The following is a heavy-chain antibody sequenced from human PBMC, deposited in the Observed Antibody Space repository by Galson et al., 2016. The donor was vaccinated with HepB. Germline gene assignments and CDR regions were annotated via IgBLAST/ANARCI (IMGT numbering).Heavy chain of an antibody. CDR3: TTGGDYSAEYFYFGMDV. CDR1: STFTLTDYI. Sequence: SLRLSCAASSTFTLTDYIMSWFRQAPGTGLGWVGIIGSKAYGETSDYVASVNARFTISRDDSTSIAYLQMNSLKTEDTAKYFCTTGGDYSAEYFYFGMDVWGQGITVTVSS. CDR2: IGSKAYGETS. J-gene: IGHJ6*02. V-gene: IGHV3-49*03. D-gene: IGHD2/OR15-2a*01.